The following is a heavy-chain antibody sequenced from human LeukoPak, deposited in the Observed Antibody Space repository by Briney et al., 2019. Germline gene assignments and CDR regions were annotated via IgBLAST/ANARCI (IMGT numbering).Heavy chain of an antibody. CDR2: IYPGDSDT. CDR1: GYNFTSYW. Sequence: GESLKISCKGSGYNFTSYWIGWVRQLPGKGLEWMGIIYPGDSDTRYSPSFQGQVTISADKSISTAYLQWSSLKASDTAMYYCARLMNYYDSSGYSPSAVDYWGQGTLVTVSS. D-gene: IGHD3-22*01. V-gene: IGHV5-51*01. CDR3: ARLMNYYDSSGYSPSAVDY. J-gene: IGHJ4*02.